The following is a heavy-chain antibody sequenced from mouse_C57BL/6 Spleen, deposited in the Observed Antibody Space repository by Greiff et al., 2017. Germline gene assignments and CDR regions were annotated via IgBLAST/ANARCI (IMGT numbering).Heavy chain of an antibody. J-gene: IGHJ2*01. CDR2: IYPRDGST. CDR3: ARGYYCGSRGPDY. D-gene: IGHD1-1*01. Sequence: QVQLKESGPELVKPGASVKLSCKASGYTFTSYDINWVKQRPGQGLEWIGWIYPRDGSTKYNEKFKGKATLTVDTSSSTAYMELHSLTSEDAAVYFCARGYYCGSRGPDYWGKGTTLTVSS. V-gene: IGHV1-85*01. CDR1: GYTFTSYD.